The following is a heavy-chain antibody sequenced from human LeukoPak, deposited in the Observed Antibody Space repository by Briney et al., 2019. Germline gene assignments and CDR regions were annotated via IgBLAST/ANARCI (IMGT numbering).Heavy chain of an antibody. V-gene: IGHV3-23*01. CDR2: ISGSGGST. J-gene: IGHJ4*02. CDR1: GFTFSSYA. D-gene: IGHD3-22*01. CDR3: ARTRYYYDSSGYYYPY. Sequence: SGGSLRLSCAASGFTFSSYAMSWVRQAPGKGLEWVSAISGSGGSTYYADSVKGRFTISRDNSKNTLYLQMNSLRAEDTAVYYCARTRYYYDSSGYYYPYWGQGTLVTVSS.